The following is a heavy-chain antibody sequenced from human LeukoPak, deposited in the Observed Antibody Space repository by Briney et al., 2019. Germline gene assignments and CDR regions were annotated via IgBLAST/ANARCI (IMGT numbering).Heavy chain of an antibody. CDR2: ISSSSSYI. V-gene: IGHV3-21*01. CDR1: GFTFSSYS. D-gene: IGHD5-24*01. CDR3: ARAGERWRPYFDY. Sequence: GGSLRLSCAASGFTFSSYSMNWVRQAPGKGLEWVSSISSSSSYIYYADSVKGRFTISRDNAKNSLYLQMNSLRAEDTAVYYCARAGERWRPYFDYWGQGTLVTVSS. J-gene: IGHJ4*02.